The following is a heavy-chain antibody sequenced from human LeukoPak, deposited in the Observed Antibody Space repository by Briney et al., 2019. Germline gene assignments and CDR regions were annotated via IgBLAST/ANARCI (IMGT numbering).Heavy chain of an antibody. CDR2: IYYSGST. CDR1: GGSISSYY. Sequence: SETLSLTCTVSGGSISSYYWSWIRQPPGKGLEWSGYIYYSGSTNYNPSLKSRVTISVDTSKNQFSLKLSSVTAADTAVYYCARAPPDGDPPFDYWGQGTLVTVSS. CDR3: ARAPPDGDPPFDY. V-gene: IGHV4-59*01. J-gene: IGHJ4*02. D-gene: IGHD4-17*01.